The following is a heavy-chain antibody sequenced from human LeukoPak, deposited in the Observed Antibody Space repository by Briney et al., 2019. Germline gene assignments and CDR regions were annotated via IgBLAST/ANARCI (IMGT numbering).Heavy chain of an antibody. CDR1: GFTFSSYA. V-gene: IGHV3-23*01. CDR3: AKDWYSSTSARGLDY. CDR2: ISGSGGST. Sequence: GGSLRLSCVASGFTFSSYAMSWVRQAPGKGLEWVSGISGSGGSTYYADSVKGRFTISRDNSKNTLYLQMNSLRAEDTAVYYCAKDWYSSTSARGLDYWGQGTLVTVSS. J-gene: IGHJ4*02. D-gene: IGHD6-19*01.